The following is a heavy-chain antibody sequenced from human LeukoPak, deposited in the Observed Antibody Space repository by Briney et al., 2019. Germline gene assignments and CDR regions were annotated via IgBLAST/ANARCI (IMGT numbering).Heavy chain of an antibody. CDR3: TARYCRSTSCYGEYFQR. CDR1: GFTFSNAW. CDR2: IKSKTDGVTT. V-gene: IGHV3-15*01. Sequence: GGSLRLSCAASGFTFSNAWMSWVRQAPGKGREWVGRIKSKTDGVTTDYAAPVKGRFTISRDDSKNTLYLQMNSLKTEDTAVYYCTARYCRSTSCYGEYFQRWGQGTLVTVS. J-gene: IGHJ1*01. D-gene: IGHD2-2*01.